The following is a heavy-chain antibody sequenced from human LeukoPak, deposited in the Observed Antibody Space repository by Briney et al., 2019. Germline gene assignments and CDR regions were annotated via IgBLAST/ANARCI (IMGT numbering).Heavy chain of an antibody. CDR3: ARVVHLAFGYFDY. V-gene: IGHV1-69*06. Sequence: GASVKVSCKASGGTFSSYAISWVRQAPGQGLEWMGRIIPIFGTANYAQKFQGRVTITADKSTSTAYMELSSLRSEDTAVYYCARVVHLAFGYFDYWGQGTLVTVSS. D-gene: IGHD3-10*01. J-gene: IGHJ4*02. CDR1: GGTFSSYA. CDR2: IIPIFGTA.